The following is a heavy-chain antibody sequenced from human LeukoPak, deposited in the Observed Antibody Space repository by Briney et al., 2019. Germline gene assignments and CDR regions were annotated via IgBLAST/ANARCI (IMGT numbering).Heavy chain of an antibody. V-gene: IGHV5-51*01. D-gene: IGHD3-10*01. J-gene: IGHJ6*02. CDR3: ARHFGQSYYYYGMDV. CDR2: IYPDDSNT. CDR1: GHSFTNYW. Sequence: GESLKISCKGSGHSFTNYWIGWVRQMPGKGLEWMGIIYPDDSNTRYSPSFQGQATISADKSISTAYLQWSSLKASDTAIYYCARHFGQSYYYYGMDVWGQGTTVTVSS.